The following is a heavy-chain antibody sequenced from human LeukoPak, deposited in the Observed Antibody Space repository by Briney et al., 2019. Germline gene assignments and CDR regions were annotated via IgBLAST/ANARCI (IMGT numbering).Heavy chain of an antibody. CDR2: INPNSGST. J-gene: IGHJ6*02. CDR3: ARDKGYYYGMDV. Sequence: GASVKVSCKASGYTFTSYGISWVRQAPGQGLEWTGWINPNSGSTNYAQKFQGWVTTTRDTSISTAYMELSRLRSDDTAVYYCARDKGYYYGMDVWGQGTTVTVSS. CDR1: GYTFTSYG. V-gene: IGHV1-2*04.